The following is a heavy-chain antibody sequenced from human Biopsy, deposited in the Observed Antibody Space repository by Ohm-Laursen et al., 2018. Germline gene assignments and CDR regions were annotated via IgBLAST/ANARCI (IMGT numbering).Heavy chain of an antibody. CDR2: IKSKFDGETT. Sequence: SLRLSCAASGFTFGDARMSWIRQAPGKGLEWVGRIKSKFDGETTDYAAPVKGRFIISRDDSKSTLFLQMNSLKVEDTGVYFCSTGGGDFYYNGMDVWGQGTTVTVSS. V-gene: IGHV3-15*01. D-gene: IGHD3-16*01. CDR3: STGGGDFYYNGMDV. CDR1: GFTFGDAR. J-gene: IGHJ6*02.